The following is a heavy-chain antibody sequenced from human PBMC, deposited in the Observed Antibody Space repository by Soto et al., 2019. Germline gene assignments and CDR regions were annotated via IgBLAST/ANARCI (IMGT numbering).Heavy chain of an antibody. J-gene: IGHJ4*02. Sequence: YWSWIRQPPGKGLEWMGIIYPGDSDTRYNPSFQGQVTMSADKSISTAYLLWSSLKASDTAMYYCARHRDDSSGSTIDYWGQGTLVTVSS. CDR3: ARHRDDSSGSTIDY. CDR2: IYPGDSDT. D-gene: IGHD3-22*01. V-gene: IGHV5-51*01. CDR1: YW.